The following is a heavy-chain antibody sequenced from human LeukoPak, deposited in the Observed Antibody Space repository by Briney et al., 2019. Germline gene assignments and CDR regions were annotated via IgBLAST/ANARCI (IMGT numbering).Heavy chain of an antibody. J-gene: IGHJ4*02. D-gene: IGHD2-8*01. Sequence: GGSLRLSCAASGFTFSTYWMGWVRQAPGKGLEWVTNIKQDGSQKYYVDSVKGRFTVPRDNAKNSLFLQMNSLRAEDTAVYYCARLTWICSNGVCYSGFDYWGQGTLVTVSS. CDR2: IKQDGSQK. CDR1: GFTFSTYW. CDR3: ARLTWICSNGVCYSGFDY. V-gene: IGHV3-7*01.